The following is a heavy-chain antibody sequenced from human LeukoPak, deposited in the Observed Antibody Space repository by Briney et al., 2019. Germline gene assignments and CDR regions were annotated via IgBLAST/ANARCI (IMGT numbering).Heavy chain of an antibody. D-gene: IGHD7-27*01. J-gene: IGHJ4*02. CDR3: ASSNWGYYFDY. Sequence: TSETLSLTCTVSGGSISSYYWSWIRQPPGKGLEWIGYIYYGGSTNYNPSLKSRVTISVDTSKNQFSLKLSSVTAADTAVYYCASSNWGYYFDYWGQGTLVTVSS. CDR2: IYYGGST. CDR1: GGSISSYY. V-gene: IGHV4-59*01.